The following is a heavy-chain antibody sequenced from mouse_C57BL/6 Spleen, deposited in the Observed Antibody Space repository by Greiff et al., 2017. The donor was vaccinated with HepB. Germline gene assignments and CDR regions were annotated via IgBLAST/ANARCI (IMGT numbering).Heavy chain of an antibody. V-gene: IGHV1-50*01. CDR1: GYTFTSYW. D-gene: IGHD1-1*01. J-gene: IGHJ4*01. CDR2: IDPSDSYT. CDR3: ARTVTTVVAKDYAMDY. Sequence: QVQLQQPGAELVKPGASVKLSCKASGYTFTSYWMQWVKQRPGQGLEWIGEIDPSDSYTNYNQKFKGQATLTVDTSTSTAYMQPSSLTSEDSAFYYCARTVTTVVAKDYAMDYWGQGTSVTVSS.